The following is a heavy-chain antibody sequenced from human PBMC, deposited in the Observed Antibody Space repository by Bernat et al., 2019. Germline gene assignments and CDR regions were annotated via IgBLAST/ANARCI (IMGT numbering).Heavy chain of an antibody. D-gene: IGHD1-26*01. Sequence: QVQLVESGGGVVQPGRSLRLSCAASGFTFSSYAMHWVRQAPGKGLEWVAVISYDGSNKYYADSVKGRFTISRDNSKNTLYLQMNSLRAEDTAVYYCARDKRSFSGAPDYYYYHGMDVWGQGTTVTSP. J-gene: IGHJ6*02. V-gene: IGHV3-30-3*01. CDR3: ARDKRSFSGAPDYYYYHGMDV. CDR1: GFTFSSYA. CDR2: ISYDGSNK.